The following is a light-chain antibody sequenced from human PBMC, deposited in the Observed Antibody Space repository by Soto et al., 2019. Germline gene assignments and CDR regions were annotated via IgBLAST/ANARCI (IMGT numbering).Light chain of an antibody. CDR2: DAS. Sequence: EIVLTQSPATLSLSPGERATLSCRASQSVSTYLAWFQQKPGQAPRLLIYDASNRATGIPARFSGSGSGTDFTRTISSLEPEDFAVYYCQQRYNWVTFGGGTKVEIK. J-gene: IGKJ4*01. CDR3: QQRYNWVT. CDR1: QSVSTY. V-gene: IGKV3-11*01.